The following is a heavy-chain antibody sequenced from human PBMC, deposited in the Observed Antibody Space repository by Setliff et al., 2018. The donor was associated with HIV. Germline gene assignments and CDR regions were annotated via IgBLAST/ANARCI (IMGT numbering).Heavy chain of an antibody. CDR2: ITPFNGNT. V-gene: IGHV1-18*01. J-gene: IGHJ4*02. Sequence: ASVKVSCKASGYTFTSYGISWVRQAPGQGLEWMGWITPFNGNTNYAQKFQGRVTMTRDTSISTAYMELSRLRSDDTAVYYCATLQQLTYYFDYWGQGTLVTVSS. CDR1: GYTFTSYG. CDR3: ATLQQLTYYFDY. D-gene: IGHD6-13*01.